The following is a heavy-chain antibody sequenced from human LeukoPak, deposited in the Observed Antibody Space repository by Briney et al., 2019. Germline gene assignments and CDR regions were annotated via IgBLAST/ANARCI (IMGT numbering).Heavy chain of an antibody. J-gene: IGHJ4*02. Sequence: PSETLSLTCTASGGSISSYFWAWIRQPPGKGLEWIGYIFHRESTNYNPSLKSRVTISVDTSKDQFSLKLSSVTAADTALYYCARLVRPTASYCSGGSCYGFIFDFWGQGTLVTVSS. CDR1: GGSISSYF. D-gene: IGHD2-15*01. CDR2: IFHREST. CDR3: ARLVRPTASYCSGGSCYGFIFDF. V-gene: IGHV4-59*08.